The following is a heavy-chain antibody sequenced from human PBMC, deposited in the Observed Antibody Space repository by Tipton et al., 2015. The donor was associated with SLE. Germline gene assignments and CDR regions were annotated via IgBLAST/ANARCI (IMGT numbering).Heavy chain of an antibody. V-gene: IGHV3-30-3*01. CDR3: RTEDTAVYYCAKDGPEVEYFYYYGMDV. D-gene: IGHD3-10*01. CDR2: ISYDGTDK. Sequence: SLRLSCSASGFTFSAYAMHWVRQAPGKGLEWVALISYDGTDKYDADSVKGRFTISRDNAKNILYLQMNSLRAEDTQMNSLRTEDTAVYYCAKDGPEVEYFYYYGMDVWGQGTTVTVSS. CDR1: GFTFSAYA. J-gene: IGHJ6*02.